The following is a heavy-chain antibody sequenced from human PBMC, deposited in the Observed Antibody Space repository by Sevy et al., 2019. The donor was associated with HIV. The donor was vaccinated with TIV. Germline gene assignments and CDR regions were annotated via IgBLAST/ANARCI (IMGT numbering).Heavy chain of an antibody. Sequence: GGSLRLSCAASGFTFSSYAMHWVRQAPGKGLEWVAVISYDGSNKYYADSVKGRFTISRDNSKNTLYLQMNSLRAEDTAVYYCPRNRGEGLRLGVTPPRWGAFDIWGQGTMVTVSS. V-gene: IGHV3-30-3*01. CDR3: PRNRGEGLRLGVTPPRWGAFDI. D-gene: IGHD3-16*01. J-gene: IGHJ3*02. CDR2: ISYDGSNK. CDR1: GFTFSSYA.